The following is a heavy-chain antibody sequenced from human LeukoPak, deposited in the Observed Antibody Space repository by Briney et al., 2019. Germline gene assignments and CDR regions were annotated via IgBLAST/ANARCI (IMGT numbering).Heavy chain of an antibody. CDR2: ISSSSSYI. J-gene: IGHJ5*01. V-gene: IGHV3-21*01. CDR1: GFTFSSYS. CDR3: AKDAVRGSGRINWFDS. Sequence: GGSLRLSCAASGFTFSSYSMNWVRQAPGKGLEWVSSISSSSSYIYYADSVKGRFTISRDNAKNSLYLQMNSLRAEDTAVYYCAKDAVRGSGRINWFDSWGQGTLVSVSS. D-gene: IGHD3-10*01.